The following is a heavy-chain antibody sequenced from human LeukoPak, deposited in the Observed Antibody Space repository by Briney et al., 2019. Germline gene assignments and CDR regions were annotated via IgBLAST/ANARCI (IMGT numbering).Heavy chain of an antibody. V-gene: IGHV4-34*01. J-gene: IGHJ5*02. CDR3: AGAKQWLAGWFDP. D-gene: IGHD6-19*01. CDR1: GGSLSGYY. Sequence: PSETLSLTCAVYGGSLSGYYWSWIRQPPGKGLEWIGEINHSGSTNYNPSLKSRVTISVDTSKNQFYLKLSSVTAAETAVYYCAGAKQWLAGWFDPWGQGTLVTVSS. CDR2: INHSGST.